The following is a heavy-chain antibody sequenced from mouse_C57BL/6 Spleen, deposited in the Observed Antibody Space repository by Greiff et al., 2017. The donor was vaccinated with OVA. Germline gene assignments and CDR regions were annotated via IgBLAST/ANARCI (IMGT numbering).Heavy chain of an antibody. CDR2: IRNKANNHAT. CDR1: GFTFSDAW. J-gene: IGHJ4*01. V-gene: IGHV6-6*01. CDR3: TKTGYYYAMDY. D-gene: IGHD4-1*01. Sequence: EVQRVESGGGLVQPGGSMKLSCAASGFTFSDAWMDWVRQSPEKGLEWVAEIRNKANNHATYYAESVKGRFTISRDDSKSSVYLQMNSLRAEDTGIYYCTKTGYYYAMDYWGQGTSVTVSS.